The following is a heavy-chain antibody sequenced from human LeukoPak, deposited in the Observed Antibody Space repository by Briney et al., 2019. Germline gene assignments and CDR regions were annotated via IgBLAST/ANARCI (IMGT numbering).Heavy chain of an antibody. CDR1: GFAFSSYN. Sequence: GGSLRLSCAASGFAFSSYNMNWVRQAPGKGLEWISYIGSSGSPTHYADSVRGRFTISRDNSKNTLYLQMNSLRAEDTAVYYCARGPDYGDYGAFDIWGQGTMVTVSS. CDR2: IGSSGSPT. D-gene: IGHD4-17*01. V-gene: IGHV3-48*01. J-gene: IGHJ3*02. CDR3: ARGPDYGDYGAFDI.